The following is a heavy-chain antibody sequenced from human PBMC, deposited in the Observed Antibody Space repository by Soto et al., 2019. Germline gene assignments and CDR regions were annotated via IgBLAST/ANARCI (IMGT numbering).Heavy chain of an antibody. CDR3: AKAYYGGNSFPWFTP. CDR1: GFTFSSCG. D-gene: IGHD4-17*01. V-gene: IGHV3-30*18. J-gene: IGHJ5*02. Sequence: PGGSLRLSCAASGFTFSSCGLHWARQAPGKGLEWVAVISYDGSNKYYADSVKGRFTISRDKSKNTLYLQMNSLRAEDTAGYYCAKAYYGGNSFPWFTPGRQGTLVTVSS. CDR2: ISYDGSNK.